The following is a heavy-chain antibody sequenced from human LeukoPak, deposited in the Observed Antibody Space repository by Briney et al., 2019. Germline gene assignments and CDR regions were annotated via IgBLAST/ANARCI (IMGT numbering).Heavy chain of an antibody. V-gene: IGHV4-34*01. J-gene: IGHJ6*02. CDR3: ARLLPLQGGDV. CDR1: GASFTGYY. CDR2: INHSGGT. D-gene: IGHD2-15*01. Sequence: PSETLSLTCAVYGASFTGYYWSWFRQPPGQGLEWIGEINHSGGTNYNPSLKSRVTISLDTSNNQFSLKLSSVTAADTAVYYCARLLPLQGGDVWGQGTTVTVSS.